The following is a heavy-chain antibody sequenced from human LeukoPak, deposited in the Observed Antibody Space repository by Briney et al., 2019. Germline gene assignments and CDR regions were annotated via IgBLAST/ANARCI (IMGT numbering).Heavy chain of an antibody. J-gene: IGHJ4*02. Sequence: SETLSLTCTVSGGSISSYYWSWIRQPPGKGLEWIGYIYYSGSTNYNPSLKSRVTISVDTSKNQFSLKLSSVTAADTAVYYCARFMITFGGETLYYFDYWGQGTLVTVSS. CDR3: ARFMITFGGETLYYFDY. D-gene: IGHD3-16*01. CDR2: IYYSGST. CDR1: GGSISSYY. V-gene: IGHV4-59*01.